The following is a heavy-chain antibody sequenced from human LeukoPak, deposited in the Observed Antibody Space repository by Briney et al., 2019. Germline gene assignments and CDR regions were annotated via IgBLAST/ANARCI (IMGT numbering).Heavy chain of an antibody. V-gene: IGHV1-69*06. J-gene: IGHJ3*02. D-gene: IGHD3-22*01. CDR2: IIPIFGTA. CDR3: ATPKASYYDSSGYYHDAFDI. CDR1: GGTFSSYA. Sequence: SVKVSCKASGGTFSSYAISWVRQAPGQGLEWMGGIIPIFGTANYAQKFQGRVTITADKSTSTAYMELSSLRSEDTAVYYCATPKASYYDSSGYYHDAFDIWGQGTMVTVSS.